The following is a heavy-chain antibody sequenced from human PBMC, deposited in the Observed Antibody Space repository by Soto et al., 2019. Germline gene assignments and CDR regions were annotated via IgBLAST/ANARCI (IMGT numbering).Heavy chain of an antibody. CDR1: GFTFSSYG. D-gene: IGHD6-19*01. CDR2: ISYDGSNK. Sequence: PGGSLRLSCAASGFTFSSYGMHWVRQAPGKGLEWVAVISYDGSNKYYADSVKGRFTISRDNSKNTLYLQMNSLRAEDTAVYYCAKEWQWLTIFDYWGQGTLVTVSS. CDR3: AKEWQWLTIFDY. V-gene: IGHV3-30*18. J-gene: IGHJ4*02.